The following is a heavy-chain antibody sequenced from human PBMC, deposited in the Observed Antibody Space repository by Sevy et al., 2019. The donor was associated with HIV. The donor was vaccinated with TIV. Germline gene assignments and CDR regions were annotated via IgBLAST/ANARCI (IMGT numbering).Heavy chain of an antibody. J-gene: IGHJ4*02. D-gene: IGHD3-10*01. CDR1: GFTFRDSY. CDR3: AKDLRGITGLDY. Sequence: GGSLRLSCAASGFTFRDSYMHWVRQVPGNGLEWVSLISWDGNTTKYADSVKGRFTVSRDNTKKSLYLQMNSLRTEDSAVYYCAKDLRGITGLDYSGQGTMVTVSS. V-gene: IGHV3-43*01. CDR2: ISWDGNTT.